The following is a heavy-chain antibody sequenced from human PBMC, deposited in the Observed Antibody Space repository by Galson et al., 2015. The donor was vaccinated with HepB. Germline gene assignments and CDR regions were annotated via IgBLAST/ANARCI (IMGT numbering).Heavy chain of an antibody. Sequence: SLRLSCAASGFTVSSNYMSWVRQAPGKGLEWVSVIYSGGSTYYADSVKGRFTISRHNSKNTLYLQMNSLRAEDTAVYYCARASGSYRGYDAFDIWGQGTMVTVSS. CDR2: IYSGGST. D-gene: IGHD1-26*01. V-gene: IGHV3-53*04. J-gene: IGHJ3*02. CDR3: ARASGSYRGYDAFDI. CDR1: GFTVSSNY.